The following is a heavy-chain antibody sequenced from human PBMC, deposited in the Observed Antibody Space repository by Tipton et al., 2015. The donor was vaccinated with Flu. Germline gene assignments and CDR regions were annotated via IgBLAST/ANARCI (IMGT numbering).Heavy chain of an antibody. Sequence: TLSLTCTVSSGSIRSTNYFCAWIRQPPGKRLELIGSIYPSGTPYYNPSLKSRVTISVDTSKSRFSLMLRSVTAADTAVYFCARLSYYDVDLKNFYFDYWGQGALVTVSS. CDR2: IYPSGTP. J-gene: IGHJ4*02. CDR3: ARLSYYDVDLKNFYFDY. D-gene: IGHD1-26*01. CDR1: SGSIRSTNYF. V-gene: IGHV4-39*01.